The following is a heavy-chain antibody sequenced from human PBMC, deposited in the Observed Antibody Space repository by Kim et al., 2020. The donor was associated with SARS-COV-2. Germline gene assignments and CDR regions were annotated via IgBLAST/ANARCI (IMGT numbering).Heavy chain of an antibody. CDR2: ITVSGFTT. CDR1: TLTLSNDG. Sequence: GGSLRLSCTASTLTLSNDGVGWVRQAPGKGLEWVAGITVSGFTTYYADSVRGRFTVSRDNSKDTVYLQMNNLRVEDTAVYYCAQDRAYDSWRVNDAFGFWGQGTMVTVSS. V-gene: IGHV3-23*01. J-gene: IGHJ3*01. D-gene: IGHD3-3*01. CDR3: AQDRAYDSWRVNDAFGF.